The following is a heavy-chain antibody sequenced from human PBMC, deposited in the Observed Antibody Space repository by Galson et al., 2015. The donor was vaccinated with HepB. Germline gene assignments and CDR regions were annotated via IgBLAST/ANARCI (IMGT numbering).Heavy chain of an antibody. CDR2: INHSGST. D-gene: IGHD6-13*01. CDR3: ARGRSSSSSGGSYYYGMDV. CDR1: GGSISSGYY. V-gene: IGHV4-34*01. J-gene: IGHJ6*02. Sequence: SGGSISSGYYWSWIRQPPGTGLEWIGEINHSGSTNYNPSLKSRVTISVDTSKNQFSLKLSSVTAADTAVYYCARGRSSSSSGGSYYYGMDVWGQGTTVTVSS.